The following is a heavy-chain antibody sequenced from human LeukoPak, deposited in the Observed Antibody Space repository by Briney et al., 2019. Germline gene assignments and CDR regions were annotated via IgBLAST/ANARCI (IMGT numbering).Heavy chain of an antibody. CDR1: GFTFSRYS. Sequence: GGSLRLSCAASGFTFSRYSMNWVRQAPGKGLEWVSYISSSGSTIYYADSVKGRFTISRDNAKNSLYLQMNSLRAEDTAVYYCARDRGGGYSDHGAFDIWGQGTMVTVSS. V-gene: IGHV3-48*04. CDR2: ISSSGSTI. D-gene: IGHD5-18*01. CDR3: ARDRGGGYSDHGAFDI. J-gene: IGHJ3*02.